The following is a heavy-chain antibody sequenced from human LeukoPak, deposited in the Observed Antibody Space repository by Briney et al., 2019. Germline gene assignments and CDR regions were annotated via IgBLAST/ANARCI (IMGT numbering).Heavy chain of an antibody. D-gene: IGHD6-13*01. CDR3: TVSSFSSTWYSWVH. V-gene: IGHV3-23*01. CDR2: ISNGGGST. CDR1: GFTFSSYA. J-gene: IGHJ4*02. Sequence: GGSLRLSCAASGFTFSSYAMGWVRLAPGKGLEWVSAISNGGGSTYYADSVRGRFTISRDNSKTTLFLKVNSLRAEDSAVYYCTVSSFSSTWYSWVHWGQGTLVTVSS.